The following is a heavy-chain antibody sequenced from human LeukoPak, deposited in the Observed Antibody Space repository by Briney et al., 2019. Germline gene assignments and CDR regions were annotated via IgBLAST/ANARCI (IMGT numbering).Heavy chain of an antibody. D-gene: IGHD2-2*01. CDR1: GGSISSSNW. Sequence: SETLSLTCAVSGGSISSSNWWSWVRQPPGKGLEWIGEIYHSGSTNYNPSLKSRVTISVDKSKNQFSLKLSSVTAADTAVYYCARGVVVVPAALYGEAFDIWGQGTMVTVSS. CDR2: IYHSGST. J-gene: IGHJ3*02. CDR3: ARGVVVVPAALYGEAFDI. V-gene: IGHV4-4*02.